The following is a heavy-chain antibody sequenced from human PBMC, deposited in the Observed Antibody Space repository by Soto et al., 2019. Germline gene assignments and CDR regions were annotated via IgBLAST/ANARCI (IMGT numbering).Heavy chain of an antibody. V-gene: IGHV1-69*01. Sequence: QVQLVQSGAEVKKPGSSVKVSCKASGGTFSSYAISWVRQAPGQGLEWMGGIIPIFGTANYAQKFQGRVTITADESTSTAYMELSSLRSEDTAVYYCARDRGLAPPSYQPITNWFDPWGQGTLVTVSS. CDR1: GGTFSSYA. CDR3: ARDRGLAPPSYQPITNWFDP. D-gene: IGHD2-2*01. CDR2: IIPIFGTA. J-gene: IGHJ5*02.